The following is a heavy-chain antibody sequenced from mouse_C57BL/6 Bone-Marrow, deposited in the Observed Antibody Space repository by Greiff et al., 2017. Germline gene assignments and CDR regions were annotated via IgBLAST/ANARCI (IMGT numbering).Heavy chain of an antibody. D-gene: IGHD2-3*01. CDR3: ARRGGYYPDYYAMDY. Sequence: EVQLQQSGPELVKPGASVKISCKASGYTFTDYYMNWVKQSHGKSLEWIGDINPNNGGTSYNQKFKGKATLTVDKSSSTAYMELRSLTSEDSAVYYCARRGGYYPDYYAMDYWGQGTSVTVSS. CDR1: GYTFTDYY. V-gene: IGHV1-26*01. CDR2: INPNNGGT. J-gene: IGHJ4*01.